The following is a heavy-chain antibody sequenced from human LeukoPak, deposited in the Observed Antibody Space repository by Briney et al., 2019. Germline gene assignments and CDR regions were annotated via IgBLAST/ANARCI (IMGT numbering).Heavy chain of an antibody. CDR2: IRFDESDK. Sequence: PGGSLRLSCIASGFTFSNYGMHCVRQAPGKGLDWVAFIRFDESDKYYADSVKGRFTISRDNSKNTVYLQMNSLRPEDTAVYYCVKDGYSSSASGYAGHWFDAWGQGTLVTVSS. V-gene: IGHV3-30*02. D-gene: IGHD2-2*03. CDR3: VKDGYSSSASGYAGHWFDA. CDR1: GFTFSNYG. J-gene: IGHJ5*02.